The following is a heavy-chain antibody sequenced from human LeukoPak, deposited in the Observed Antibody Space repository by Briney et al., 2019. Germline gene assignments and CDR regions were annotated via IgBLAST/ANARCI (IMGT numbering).Heavy chain of an antibody. D-gene: IGHD2-2*01. J-gene: IGHJ2*01. V-gene: IGHV1-69*13. CDR2: IIPIFGTA. CDR1: GGTFSSYA. Sequence: ASVKVSCKASGGTFSSYAISWVRQAPGQGLEWMGGIIPIFGTANYAQKFQGRVTITADESTSTAYMELSSLRSEDMAVYYCARSSGNQLLFGWYFDLWGRGTLVTVSS. CDR3: ARSSGNQLLFGWYFDL.